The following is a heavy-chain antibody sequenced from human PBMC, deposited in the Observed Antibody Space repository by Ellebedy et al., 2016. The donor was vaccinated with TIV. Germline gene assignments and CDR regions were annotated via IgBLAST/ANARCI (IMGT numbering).Heavy chain of an antibody. D-gene: IGHD1-26*01. CDR1: GFTFSSYA. Sequence: GESLKISXAASGFTFSSYAMHWVRQAPGKGLEWVAVISYDGSNKYYADSVKGRFTISRDNSKNTLYLQMNSLRAEDTAVYYCARGQVGAIYYYYGMDVWGQGTTVTVSS. V-gene: IGHV3-30-3*01. CDR2: ISYDGSNK. CDR3: ARGQVGAIYYYYGMDV. J-gene: IGHJ6*02.